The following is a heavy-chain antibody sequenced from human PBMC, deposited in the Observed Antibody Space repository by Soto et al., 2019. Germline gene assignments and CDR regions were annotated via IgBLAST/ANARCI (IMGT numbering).Heavy chain of an antibody. V-gene: IGHV3-9*01. CDR1: GFSFDDYA. CDR3: AKSTGGTANGMGV. CDR2: ISWNSGTI. J-gene: IGHJ6*02. Sequence: EVQVVESGGGLVQPGRSLRLSCAASGFSFDDYAMHWVRQAPGKGLEWVSGISWNSGTIDYAVSVKGRFTISRDNAKNSLYLQMNSLRAEDTALYYCAKSTGGTANGMGVWGQGTTVTVSS. D-gene: IGHD2-8*02.